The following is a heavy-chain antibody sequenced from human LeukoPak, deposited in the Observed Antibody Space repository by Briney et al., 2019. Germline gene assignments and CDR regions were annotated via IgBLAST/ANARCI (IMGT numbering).Heavy chain of an antibody. J-gene: IGHJ4*02. CDR3: ARLYSGSDW. V-gene: IGHV5-51*01. D-gene: IGHD5-12*01. CDR2: INPADSNT. CDR1: GYSFTNYW. Sequence: GESLRISCKGSGYSFTNYWLGWVRQMPGKGLEWMGIINPADSNTRYSPSFQGQVTISADKSISTAYLQWNSLQASDTAMYYCARLYSGSDWWGQGTLVTVSS.